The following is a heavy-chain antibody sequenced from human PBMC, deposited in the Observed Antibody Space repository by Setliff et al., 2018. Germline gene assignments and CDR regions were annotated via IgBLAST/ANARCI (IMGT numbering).Heavy chain of an antibody. CDR1: GYSISSDHY. V-gene: IGHV4-38-2*02. Sequence: SETLSLTCAVSGYSISSDHYWGWIRQPPGKGLEWIGSIYHSGSAYYSPSLKSRVTISVDTSKNQFSLKLSSVTAAGRAVYYCARDGGNGYGVDAYAGGGFDIWGQGTMVTVSS. CDR3: ARDGGNGYGVDAYAGGGFDI. CDR2: IYHSGSA. D-gene: IGHD5-18*01. J-gene: IGHJ3*02.